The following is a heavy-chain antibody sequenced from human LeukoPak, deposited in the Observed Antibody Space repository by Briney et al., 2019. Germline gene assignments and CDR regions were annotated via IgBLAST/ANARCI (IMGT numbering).Heavy chain of an antibody. CDR1: GYTFTSYG. CDR2: ISAYNGNT. J-gene: IGHJ4*02. V-gene: IGHV1-18*01. CDR3: ARAATMVREFSH. Sequence: ASVKVSCKASGYTFTSYGISWVRQAPGQGLEWMGWISAYNGNTNYAQKLQGRVTMTTDTSTSTAYMELRSLRSDDTAAYYCARAATMVREFSHWGQGTLVTVSS. D-gene: IGHD3-10*01.